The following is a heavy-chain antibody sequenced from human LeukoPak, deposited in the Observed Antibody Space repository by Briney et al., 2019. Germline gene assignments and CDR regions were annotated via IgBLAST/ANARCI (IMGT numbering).Heavy chain of an antibody. D-gene: IGHD3-10*01. J-gene: IGHJ4*02. CDR1: GGSISSSSYY. Sequence: SETLSLTCTVSGGSISSSSYYWGWIRQPPGKGLEWIGSIYYSGSTYYNPSLKSRVTISVDTSKNQFSLKLSSVTAADTAVYYCARGTIWFGELLPSFDYWGQGTLVTVSS. V-gene: IGHV4-39*01. CDR3: ARGTIWFGELLPSFDY. CDR2: IYYSGST.